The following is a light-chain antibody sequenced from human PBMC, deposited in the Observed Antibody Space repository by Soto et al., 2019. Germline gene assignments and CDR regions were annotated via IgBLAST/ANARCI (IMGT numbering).Light chain of an antibody. CDR3: QLRSVIT. V-gene: IGKV3-11*01. Sequence: EIVLTQSPATLSLSPGERATLSCRASQSDDSYLAWYQQKPGQAPTLLIHDASYWATAIPTRFSGSGSWTVFTLTISILQPEDFAVYYWQLRSVITFGPGNKVYIK. CDR2: DAS. J-gene: IGKJ3*01. CDR1: QSDDSY.